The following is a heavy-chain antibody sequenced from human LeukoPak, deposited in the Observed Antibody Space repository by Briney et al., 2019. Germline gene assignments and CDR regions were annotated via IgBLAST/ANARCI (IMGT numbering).Heavy chain of an antibody. V-gene: IGHV4-59*12. CDR1: GGSISSYY. D-gene: IGHD5-18*01. Sequence: SETLSLTCTVSGGSISSYYWSWIRQPPGKGLEWIGYIYYSGSTNYNPSLKSRVTISVDTSKNQFSLKLSSVTAEDTAVYYCARDPETWIQLWSANLNDAFDIWGQGTMVTVSS. CDR3: ARDPETWIQLWSANLNDAFDI. CDR2: IYYSGST. J-gene: IGHJ3*02.